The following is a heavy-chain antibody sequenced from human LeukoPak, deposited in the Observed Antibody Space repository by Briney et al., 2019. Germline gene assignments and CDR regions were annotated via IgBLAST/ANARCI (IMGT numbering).Heavy chain of an antibody. CDR1: GGTFSSYA. CDR3: ARGPLDEYYYDSSGYYLDY. D-gene: IGHD3-22*01. CDR2: IIPIFGTA. J-gene: IGHJ4*02. V-gene: IGHV1-69*13. Sequence: GASVKVSCKASGGTFSSYAISWVRQAPGQGLEWMGGIIPIFGTANYAQKFQGGVTITADESTSTAYMELSSLRSEDTAVYYCARGPLDEYYYDSSGYYLDYWGQGTLVTVSS.